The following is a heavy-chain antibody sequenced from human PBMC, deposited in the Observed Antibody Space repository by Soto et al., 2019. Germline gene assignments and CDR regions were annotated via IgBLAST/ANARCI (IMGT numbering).Heavy chain of an antibody. D-gene: IGHD6-13*01. V-gene: IGHV3-23*01. CDR2: ISGSGGST. Sequence: EVQLLESGGGLVQPGGSLRLSCAASGFTFSSYAMSCVRQAPGKGLEWVSAISGSGGSTYYADSVKGRFTISRDNSKNTLYLQMNSLRAEDTAVYYCAETGYSSSWGYFDYWGQGTLVTVSS. CDR1: GFTFSSYA. J-gene: IGHJ4*02. CDR3: AETGYSSSWGYFDY.